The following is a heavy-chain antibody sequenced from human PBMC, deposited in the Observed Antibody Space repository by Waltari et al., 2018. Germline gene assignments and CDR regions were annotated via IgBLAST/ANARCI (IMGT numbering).Heavy chain of an antibody. J-gene: IGHJ4*02. V-gene: IGHV4-39*07. Sequence: QLQLQESGPGLVKPSETLSLTCTVSGGSISSSSYYWGGIRQPPGKGLEWIGSIYYSGSTYYNPSLKSRVTISVDTSKTQFALKLSSVTAADTAVYYCARGGVEMAKIGYRIWEPYDYWGQGTLVTVSS. CDR1: GGSISSSSYY. D-gene: IGHD3-16*01. CDR3: ARGGVEMAKIGYRIWEPYDY. CDR2: IYYSGST.